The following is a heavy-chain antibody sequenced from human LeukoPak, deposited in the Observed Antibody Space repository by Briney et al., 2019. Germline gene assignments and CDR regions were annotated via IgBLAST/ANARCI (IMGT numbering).Heavy chain of an antibody. D-gene: IGHD6-19*01. CDR2: NSSSSSTI. CDR3: ARVAYSSGWLGTPWDYYGMDV. V-gene: IGHV3-48*04. CDR1: GFTFSSYS. J-gene: IGHJ6*02. Sequence: GGSLRLSCAASGFTFSSYSMNWVRQAPGKGLEWVSYNSSSSSTIYYADSVKGRFTISRDNAKNSLYLQMNSLRAEDTAVYYCARVAYSSGWLGTPWDYYGMDVWGQGTTVTVSS.